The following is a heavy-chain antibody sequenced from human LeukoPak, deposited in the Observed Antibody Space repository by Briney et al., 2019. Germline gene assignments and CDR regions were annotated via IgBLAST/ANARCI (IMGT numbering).Heavy chain of an antibody. CDR3: AKDRSIGTYYTFDH. CDR1: GFTFTDYA. D-gene: IGHD1-26*01. CDR2: ISASGVMT. V-gene: IGHV3-23*01. J-gene: IGHJ4*02. Sequence: RGSLRLSCAASGFTFTDYAMTWVRQAPGKGLEWVSSISASGVMTYYADSVKGRFTVSRDNSKNSLYLQMNSLTAADTAVYYCAKDRSIGTYYTFDHWGQGTLVTVSS.